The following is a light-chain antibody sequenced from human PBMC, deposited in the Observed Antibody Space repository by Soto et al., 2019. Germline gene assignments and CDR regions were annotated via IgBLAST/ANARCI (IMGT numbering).Light chain of an antibody. Sequence: EIVMTQSPATLSVSPGERATLSCRASQSVSNNLAWYQQKPGQAPRLLIYGASTGATGIPARFSGSGSGTHFTLTISSLRSEDFAVYYCQQYNNWPQAFGQGTKVEIK. CDR2: GAS. J-gene: IGKJ1*01. CDR3: QQYNNWPQA. V-gene: IGKV3-15*01. CDR1: QSVSNN.